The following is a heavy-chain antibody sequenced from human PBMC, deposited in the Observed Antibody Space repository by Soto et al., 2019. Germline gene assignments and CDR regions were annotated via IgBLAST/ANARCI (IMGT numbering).Heavy chain of an antibody. CDR2: INHSGST. V-gene: IGHV4-34*01. D-gene: IGHD3-9*01. CDR3: ARGLRYDILTGLWNLGNHDAFDI. Sequence: SETLSLTCAVYGGSFSGYYWSWIRQPPGKGLEWIGEINHSGSTNYNPSLKSRVTISVDTSKNQFSLKLSSVTAADTAVYYCARGLRYDILTGLWNLGNHDAFDIWGQGTMVTVSS. J-gene: IGHJ3*02. CDR1: GGSFSGYY.